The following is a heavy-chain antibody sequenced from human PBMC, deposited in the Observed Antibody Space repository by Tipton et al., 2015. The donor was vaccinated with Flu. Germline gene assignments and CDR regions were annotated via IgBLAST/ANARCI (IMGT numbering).Heavy chain of an antibody. V-gene: IGHV4-39*01. CDR2: IYYSGST. Sequence: TLSLTCTVSGGSISSSSYYWGWIRQPPGKGLEWIGSIYYSGSTYYNPSLKSRVTISVDTSKNQFSLKLSSVTAADTAVYYCARQYYDFWSGSRWAYRYNWFDPWGQGTLVTVSS. J-gene: IGHJ5*02. CDR3: ARQYYDFWSGSRWAYRYNWFDP. CDR1: GGSISSSSYY. D-gene: IGHD3-3*01.